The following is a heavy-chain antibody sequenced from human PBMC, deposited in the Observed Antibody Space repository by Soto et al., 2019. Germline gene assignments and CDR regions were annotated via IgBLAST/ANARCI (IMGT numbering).Heavy chain of an antibody. CDR3: ARDYCGGDCREYGMDV. CDR1: GCTFSSYA. D-gene: IGHD2-21*02. CDR2: ISYDGSNK. J-gene: IGHJ6*02. Sequence: GLSLRLPCTASGCTFSSYAMHRVRQAPGKGLEWVAVISYDGSNKYYADSVKGRFTISRDNSKNTLYLQMNSLRAEDTAVYYCARDYCGGDCREYGMDVWGQGTTVTVSS. V-gene: IGHV3-30-3*01.